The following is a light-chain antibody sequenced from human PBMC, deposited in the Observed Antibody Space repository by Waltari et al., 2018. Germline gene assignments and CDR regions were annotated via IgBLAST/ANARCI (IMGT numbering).Light chain of an antibody. J-gene: IGLJ3*02. Sequence: QSALTQPASVSGSHGKSITISSPGTNNLVSWYQQFPGKVPKLVIYATTERPSGVSNRFSGSKSGDTASLTISGLQPGDEADYYCCSYEPFNRVFGGGTKLTVL. CDR3: CSYEPFNRV. CDR1: NNL. CDR2: ATT. V-gene: IGLV2-23*01.